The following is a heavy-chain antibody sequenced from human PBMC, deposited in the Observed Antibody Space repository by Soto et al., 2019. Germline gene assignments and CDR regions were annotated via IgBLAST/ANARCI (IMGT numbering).Heavy chain of an antibody. J-gene: IGHJ6*02. D-gene: IGHD3-22*01. CDR1: GYSFTSYW. CDR2: IDPSDSYT. V-gene: IGHV5-10-1*01. Sequence: GESLKISCKGSGYSFTSYWISWVRQMPGKGLEWMGRIDPSDSYTNYSPSFQGHVTISADKSISTAYLQWSGLKASDTAMYYCASKYYYDSSGYYSPYYYYGMDVWGQGTTVTVSS. CDR3: ASKYYYDSSGYYSPYYYYGMDV.